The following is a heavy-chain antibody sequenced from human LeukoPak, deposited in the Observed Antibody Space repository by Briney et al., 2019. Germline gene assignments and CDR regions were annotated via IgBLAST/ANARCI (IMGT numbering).Heavy chain of an antibody. CDR2: IWYDGSNK. Sequence: GGSLRLSCAASGFTFSSYGMHWVRQAPGKGLEWVAVIWYDGSNKYYADSVKGRFTISRDNSKNTLYLQMNSLRAEDTAVYYCARITTGYSSGWYGDYWSQGTLVTVSS. CDR3: ARITTGYSSGWYGDY. CDR1: GFTFSSYG. J-gene: IGHJ4*02. D-gene: IGHD6-19*01. V-gene: IGHV3-33*01.